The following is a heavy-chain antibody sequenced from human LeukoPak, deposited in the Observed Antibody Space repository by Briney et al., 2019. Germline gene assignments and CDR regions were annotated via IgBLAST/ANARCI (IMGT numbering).Heavy chain of an antibody. J-gene: IGHJ4*02. Sequence: PGGSLRLSCAASGFTSSTYAMHWVRQAPAKGLDWVAVISNDGRDKYYADSVKGRFTISRDNSKNTLDLQMNSLRVDDTAVYYCARGAWTATQPINDWGQGTLVTVSS. CDR3: ARGAWTATQPIND. D-gene: IGHD2-21*02. CDR2: ISNDGRDK. V-gene: IGHV3-30*04. CDR1: GFTSSTYA.